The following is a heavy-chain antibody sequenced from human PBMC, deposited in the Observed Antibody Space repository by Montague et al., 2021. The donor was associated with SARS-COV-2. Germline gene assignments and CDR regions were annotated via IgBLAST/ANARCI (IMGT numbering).Heavy chain of an antibody. J-gene: IGHJ3*02. CDR1: RGSFSNYY. Sequence: SETLSLTCAVSRGSFSNYYWTWIRQSPGKGLEWIGEINQGGAPNYTPSLKSRVTISLDTSKKQISLKLNSVTVADTAVFFCARGKPVQGSFRHFDSISSGVLDIWDQGSLVIVSS. D-gene: IGHD3-9*01. CDR2: INQGGAP. V-gene: IGHV4-34*01. CDR3: ARGKPVQGSFRHFDSISSGVLDI.